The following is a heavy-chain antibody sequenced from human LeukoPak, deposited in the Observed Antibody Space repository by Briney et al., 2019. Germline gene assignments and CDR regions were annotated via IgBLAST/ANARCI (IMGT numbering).Heavy chain of an antibody. CDR3: ARGPTISETGYFDF. Sequence: PSETLSLTCAVYGGSFSTYYWSWIRQSPGKGLEWIAEINHRGDTDYNPSVKSRVTISVDTSKNQFSLKVRSLTAADTAVYYCARGPTISETGYFDFWGQGTLVTVSS. V-gene: IGHV4-34*01. D-gene: IGHD1-1*01. CDR2: INHRGDT. J-gene: IGHJ4*03. CDR1: GGSFSTYY.